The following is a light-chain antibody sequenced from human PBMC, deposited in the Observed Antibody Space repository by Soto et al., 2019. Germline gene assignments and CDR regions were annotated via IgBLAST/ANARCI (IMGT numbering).Light chain of an antibody. CDR1: QIISSSY. Sequence: EMVLTQPPGTLSLSPGKRATLSCGASQIISSSYLAWYQQKPGQAPRLLIYGASSRATGIPDRFSGSGSGTDFTLTISRLEPEHFAVYYCQQYGSSPMTFGQGTRLEI. V-gene: IGKV3-20*01. J-gene: IGKJ5*01. CDR3: QQYGSSPMT. CDR2: GAS.